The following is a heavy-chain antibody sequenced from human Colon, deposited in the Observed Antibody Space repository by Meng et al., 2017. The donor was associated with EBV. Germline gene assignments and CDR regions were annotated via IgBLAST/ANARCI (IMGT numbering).Heavy chain of an antibody. CDR3: ARSAMISAWFDP. CDR1: GGSNSRCCYY. J-gene: IGHJ5*02. V-gene: IGHV4-30-4*01. Sequence: LQESRPRLVKLSTPRATTCAASGGSNSRCCYYLSWIRQPPGKGLEWIGYIYYSGSPYYIPSLKSRVTISVDTAKNQFSLKLSSVTAADTAVYYCARSAMISAWFDPWGQGTLVTVSS. D-gene: IGHD3-22*01. CDR2: IYYSGSP.